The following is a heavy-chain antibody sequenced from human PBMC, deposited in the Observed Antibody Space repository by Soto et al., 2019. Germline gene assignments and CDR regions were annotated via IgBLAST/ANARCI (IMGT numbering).Heavy chain of an antibody. CDR2: ISSSGTSA. V-gene: IGHV3-11*05. D-gene: IGHD6-19*01. J-gene: IGHJ4*02. Sequence: QVQLEESGGGLVKPGGSLRLSCAASGFTFSAVYMSWIRQAPNKGLEYISYISSSGTSANYADSVKGRFTISRDNAKNSRYRQMNSLRAEDTAVYYCARDRGAVTGQYFDYWGQGALVTVSS. CDR3: ARDRGAVTGQYFDY. CDR1: GFTFSAVY.